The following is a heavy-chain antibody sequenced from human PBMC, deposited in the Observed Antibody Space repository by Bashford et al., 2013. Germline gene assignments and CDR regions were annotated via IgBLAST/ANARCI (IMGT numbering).Heavy chain of an antibody. Sequence: ASVKVSCKASGYTFTSYAMHWVRQAPGQRLEWMGWINAGNGNTKYSQKFQGRVTITRDTSASTAYMELSSLRSEDTAVYYCARESRKLANAFDIWGQGTMVTVSS. CDR2: INAGNGNT. D-gene: IGHD1-26*01. J-gene: IGHJ3*02. CDR3: ARESRKLANAFDI. V-gene: IGHV1-3*01. CDR1: GYTFTSYA.